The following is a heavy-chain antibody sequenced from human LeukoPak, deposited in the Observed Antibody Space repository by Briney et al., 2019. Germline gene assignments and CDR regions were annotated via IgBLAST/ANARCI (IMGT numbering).Heavy chain of an antibody. CDR1: GGSISSGDYY. D-gene: IGHD3-9*01. J-gene: IGHJ3*02. Sequence: PSETLSLTCTVSGGSISSGDYYWSWIRQPPGKGLEWIGYIYYSGSTYYNPSLKSRVTISVDTSKNQFSLKLSSVTAADTAVYYCARRIFRPGAAFDIWGQGTMVTVSS. CDR3: ARRIFRPGAAFDI. CDR2: IYYSGST. V-gene: IGHV4-30-4*01.